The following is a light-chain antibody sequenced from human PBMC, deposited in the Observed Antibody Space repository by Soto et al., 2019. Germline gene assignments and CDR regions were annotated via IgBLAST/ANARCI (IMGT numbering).Light chain of an antibody. Sequence: NFMLTQPHSVSESPGKTVTISYTRSSGNIGSNYVQWYQQRPGSAPNTLIYEDDQRPSGVPDRFSGSIDRSSNSASLTISARKTEDEADYYCQSYDSSTPVVFGGGTKLTVL. CDR3: QSYDSSTPVV. V-gene: IGLV6-57*04. J-gene: IGLJ2*01. CDR2: EDD. CDR1: SGNIGSNY.